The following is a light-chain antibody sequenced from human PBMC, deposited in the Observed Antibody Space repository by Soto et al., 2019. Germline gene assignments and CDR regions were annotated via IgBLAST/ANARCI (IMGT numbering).Light chain of an antibody. Sequence: QAVLTQSPSASASLGASVKLTCTLSSGHINYAIAWHQQQPEKGPRFLMKLNSDGSHSKGDGIPDRFSGSSSGAERYLTISTLQSEDEADYYCQTWVTGIHIFGGGTKLTVL. J-gene: IGLJ2*01. CDR3: QTWVTGIHI. V-gene: IGLV4-69*01. CDR1: SGHINYA. CDR2: LNSDGSH.